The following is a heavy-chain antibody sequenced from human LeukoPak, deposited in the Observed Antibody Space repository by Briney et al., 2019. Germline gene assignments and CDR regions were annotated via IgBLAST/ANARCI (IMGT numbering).Heavy chain of an antibody. Sequence: GGSLRLAWAASGFTFSSYAMSWVRQAPGKGLEWVSAISGSGGSTYYADSVKGRFTIPRDTSKNTLYLQMNSLRAEDTAVYYCAKVAPGKKAQDAFDIWGQGTMVTVSS. D-gene: IGHD1-26*01. J-gene: IGHJ3*02. V-gene: IGHV3-23*01. CDR3: AKVAPGKKAQDAFDI. CDR2: ISGSGGST. CDR1: GFTFSSYA.